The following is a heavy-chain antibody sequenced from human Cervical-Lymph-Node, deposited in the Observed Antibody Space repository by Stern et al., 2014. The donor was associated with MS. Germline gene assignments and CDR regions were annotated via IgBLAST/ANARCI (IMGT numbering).Heavy chain of an antibody. CDR2: IYYSGNT. CDR1: GGSISNGGYY. Sequence: QLQLQESGPGLVKPSQTLSLTCTVSGGSISNGGYYWSWIRQHPGKGLEYIGHIYYSGNTYYNPSIKSRVTISVDTSKNQFSLKVRSVTAADTAVYYCARVGLVSALIDYWGQGTLVTVSS. J-gene: IGHJ4*02. D-gene: IGHD2-15*01. CDR3: ARVGLVSALIDY. V-gene: IGHV4-31*03.